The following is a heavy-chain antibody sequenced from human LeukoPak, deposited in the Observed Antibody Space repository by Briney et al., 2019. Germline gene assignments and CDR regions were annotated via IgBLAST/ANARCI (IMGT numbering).Heavy chain of an antibody. J-gene: IGHJ4*02. Sequence: GRSLRLSCAASGFTFDDYAMHWVRQAPGKGLEWVSGISWNSGSIGYADSVKGRFTISRDNAKNSLYLQMNSLRTEDMALYYCAKGGYSSGWYYFDYWGQGTLVTVSS. CDR2: ISWNSGSI. CDR1: GFTFDDYA. D-gene: IGHD6-19*01. V-gene: IGHV3-9*03. CDR3: AKGGYSSGWYYFDY.